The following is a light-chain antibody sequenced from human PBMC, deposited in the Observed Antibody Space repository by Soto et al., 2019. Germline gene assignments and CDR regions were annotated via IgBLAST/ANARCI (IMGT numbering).Light chain of an antibody. CDR1: ISDIGGYNF. J-gene: IGLJ2*01. CDR2: DVN. V-gene: IGLV2-14*01. Sequence: QSALTQHASVYGSHGQSITISCTGTISDIGGYNFISWYQHHPGKAPKLVIYDVNNRPSGISYRFAGSKSGNTASLTISGLQAEDEADYYCASYTRTTTLVFGGGTKLTVL. CDR3: ASYTRTTTLV.